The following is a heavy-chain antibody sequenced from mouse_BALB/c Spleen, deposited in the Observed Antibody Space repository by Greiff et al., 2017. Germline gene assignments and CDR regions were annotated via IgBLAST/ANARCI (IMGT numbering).Heavy chain of an antibody. CDR1: GFTFSSYT. CDR3: TRDDYDDGPFAY. Sequence: DVKLVESGGGLVKPGGSLKLSCAASGFTFSSYTMSWVRQTPEKRLEWVATISSGGSYTYYPDSVKGRFTISRDNAKNTLYLQMSSLKSEDTAMYYCTRDDYDDGPFAYWGQGTLVTVSA. D-gene: IGHD2-4*01. J-gene: IGHJ3*01. V-gene: IGHV5-6-4*01. CDR2: ISSGGSYT.